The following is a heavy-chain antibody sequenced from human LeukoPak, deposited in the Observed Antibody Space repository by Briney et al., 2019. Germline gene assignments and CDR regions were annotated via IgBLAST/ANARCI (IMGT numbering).Heavy chain of an antibody. J-gene: IGHJ5*02. D-gene: IGHD3-22*01. V-gene: IGHV4-39*01. CDR3: ARPRVYYHDRSGSGWFDP. CDR1: GGSISSSNSY. Sequence: TSETLSLTCTVSGGSISSSNSYWGWIRQPPGKGLEWIGSISYSGSTYYSPSLKSRVTISLDTSKKQFSLKVTSVTAADTAVYYCARPRVYYHDRSGSGWFDPWGQGTLVTVSS. CDR2: ISYSGST.